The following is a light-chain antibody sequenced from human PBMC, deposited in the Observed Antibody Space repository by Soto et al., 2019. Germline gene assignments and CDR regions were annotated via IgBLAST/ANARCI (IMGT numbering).Light chain of an antibody. CDR3: SSYTSGSTWV. Sequence: QSALTQPASVSGSPGQSITISCTGTSSDVGAYNYVSWYQQYPGKAPKVMIYEVGNRPSGVSNRFSGSKSGNTASLTISGLQAEDEADYYCSSYTSGSTWVFGGGTQLTVL. CDR2: EVG. J-gene: IGLJ3*02. V-gene: IGLV2-14*01. CDR1: SSDVGAYNY.